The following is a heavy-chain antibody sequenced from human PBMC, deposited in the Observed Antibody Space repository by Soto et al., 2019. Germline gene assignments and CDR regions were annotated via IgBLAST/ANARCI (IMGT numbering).Heavy chain of an antibody. D-gene: IGHD3-10*01. V-gene: IGHV3-23*01. CDR2: VTGDHRT. J-gene: IGHJ4*02. CDR3: AKGLSRFGGNSAPFDY. Sequence: EVQLLESGGGLVQPGGSLRLSCAASGFTFNNYAMSWVRQAPEKGLEWVSIVTGDHRTYYAESLSGRFIISRDNSKNTVYLQMNSLRGDDTALYYCAKGLSRFGGNSAPFDYWGQATLVTVSS. CDR1: GFTFNNYA.